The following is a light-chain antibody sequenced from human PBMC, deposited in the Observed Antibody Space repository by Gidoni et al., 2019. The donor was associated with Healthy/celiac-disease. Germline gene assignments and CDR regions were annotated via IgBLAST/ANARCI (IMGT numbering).Light chain of an antibody. Sequence: QSVLTQPPSVSRAPGQRVTISCTGSSSNIGAGYDVHWYQQLPGTAPKRLIYGNSNRPSGVPDRFSGSKSGTSASLAITGLQAEDEADYYCQSYDSSLSGSNVVFGGGTKLTVL. V-gene: IGLV1-40*01. CDR1: SSNIGAGYD. CDR2: GNS. J-gene: IGLJ2*01. CDR3: QSYDSSLSGSNVV.